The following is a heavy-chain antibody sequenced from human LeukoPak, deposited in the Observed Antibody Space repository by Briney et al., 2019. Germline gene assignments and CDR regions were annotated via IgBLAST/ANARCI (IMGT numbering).Heavy chain of an antibody. D-gene: IGHD3-10*01. CDR2: INPNRGGT. J-gene: IGHJ4*02. CDR3: ARDSYYYGSGSSLDFDY. CDR1: GYTFTGYY. V-gene: IGHV1-2*02. Sequence: ASVKVSCKASGYTFTGYYMHWVRQAPGQGLEWMGWINPNRGGTNYAQKFQGRVTMTRDTSISTAYMELSRLRSDDTAVYYCARDSYYYGSGSSLDFDYWGQGTLVTVSS.